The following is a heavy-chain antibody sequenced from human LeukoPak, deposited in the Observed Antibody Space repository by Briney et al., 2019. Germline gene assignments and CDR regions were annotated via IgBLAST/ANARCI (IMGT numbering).Heavy chain of an antibody. J-gene: IGHJ4*02. Sequence: SETLSLTCTVSGGSISSGSYYWSWIRQPAGKGLEWIGRIYTSGSTNYNPSLKSRVTISLDTSKNQFSLKLTSVTAADTAVYYCARLGGYSGYDLDYWGQGTLVTVSP. CDR1: GGSISSGSYY. CDR2: IYTSGST. V-gene: IGHV4-61*02. D-gene: IGHD5-12*01. CDR3: ARLGGYSGYDLDY.